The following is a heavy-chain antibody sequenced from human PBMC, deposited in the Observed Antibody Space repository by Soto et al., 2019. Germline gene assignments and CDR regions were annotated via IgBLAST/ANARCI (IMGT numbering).Heavy chain of an antibody. D-gene: IGHD6-13*01. CDR2: IYYSGST. V-gene: IGHV4-59*01. Sequence: SETLSLTCPVSGVTIISYYWSWIRQPPGKGLEWIGYIYYSGSTNYNPSLKSRVTISLDTSKNQFSLKLSSVTAADTAVYYCARGRAGTTYYYGLDVWGQGTTVTVSS. J-gene: IGHJ6*02. CDR1: GVTIISYY. CDR3: ARGRAGTTYYYGLDV.